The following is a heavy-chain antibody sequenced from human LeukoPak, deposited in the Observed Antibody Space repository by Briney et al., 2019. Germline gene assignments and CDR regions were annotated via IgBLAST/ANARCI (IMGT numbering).Heavy chain of an antibody. CDR3: ARGYGSWYFDY. CDR2: IYYSGST. V-gene: IGHV4-39*07. CDR1: GVSISSGSYH. D-gene: IGHD6-13*01. J-gene: IGHJ4*02. Sequence: SETLSLTCTVSGVSISSGSYHWSWIRQPPGKGLEWIGSIYYSGSTYYNPSLKSRVTISVDTSKNQFSLKLSSVTAADTAVYYCARGYGSWYFDYWGQGTLVTVSS.